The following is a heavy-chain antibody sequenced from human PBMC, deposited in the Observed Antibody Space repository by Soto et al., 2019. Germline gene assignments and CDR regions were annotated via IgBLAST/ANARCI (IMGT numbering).Heavy chain of an antibody. CDR2: IVVGSGNT. Sequence: SVKVSCKASGFTFTSSAVQWVRQARGQRLEWIGWIVVGSGNTNYAQKFQERVTITRDMSTSTAYMELSSLRSEDTAVYYCAAGYSSSWYVASYYYYGMDVWGQGTTVTVSS. V-gene: IGHV1-58*01. CDR3: AAGYSSSWYVASYYYYGMDV. J-gene: IGHJ6*02. D-gene: IGHD6-13*01. CDR1: GFTFTSSA.